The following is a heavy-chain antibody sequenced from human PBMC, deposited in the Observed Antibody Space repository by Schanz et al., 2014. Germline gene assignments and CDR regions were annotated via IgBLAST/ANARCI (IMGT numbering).Heavy chain of an antibody. CDR1: GGTFNSYT. CDR3: ARGGGPEDVFDI. Sequence: QVQLVQSGAEVKKPGSSMKVSCKASGGTFNSYTINWVRQAPGQGPEWMGRIIPILGIANYAQKFQGRVTFTADKSTSTAYMELSSLKSEDTAVYYCARGGGPEDVFDIWGRGTILTVSS. CDR2: IIPILGIA. V-gene: IGHV1-69*02. D-gene: IGHD2-15*01. J-gene: IGHJ3*02.